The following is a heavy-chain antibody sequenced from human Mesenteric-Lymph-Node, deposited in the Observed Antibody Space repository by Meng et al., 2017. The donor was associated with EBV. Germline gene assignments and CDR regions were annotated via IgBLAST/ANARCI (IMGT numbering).Heavy chain of an antibody. J-gene: IGHJ4*02. CDR1: GDSDSSSSAA. V-gene: IGHV6-1*01. Sequence: GPGLLQPSRSPPLPLSFAGDSDSSSSAAWNWIRQPPSRGLELLGRTYYRSKWYNDYAVSVKSRITINTETSKNQLSLQLSSVTPEDTAVYYCARDRGDSGLDYWGQGTLVTVSS. CDR3: ARDRGDSGLDY. CDR2: TYYRSKWYN. D-gene: IGHD2-21*02.